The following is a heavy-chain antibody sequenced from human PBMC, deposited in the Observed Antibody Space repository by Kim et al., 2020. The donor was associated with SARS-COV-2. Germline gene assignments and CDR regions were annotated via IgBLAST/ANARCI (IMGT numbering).Heavy chain of an antibody. Sequence: GGSLRLSCAASGFAVYRFAMNWVRQAPGKGLEWISAITNNNGKTYYQDSVKGRFTISRDESKNIVFLHMNSLRVEDTAVYYCAKDYPSPGWSTFGNRGQG. D-gene: IGHD6-19*01. J-gene: IGHJ4*02. CDR3: AKDYPSPGWSTFGN. CDR2: ITNNNGKT. V-gene: IGHV3-23*01. CDR1: GFAVYRFA.